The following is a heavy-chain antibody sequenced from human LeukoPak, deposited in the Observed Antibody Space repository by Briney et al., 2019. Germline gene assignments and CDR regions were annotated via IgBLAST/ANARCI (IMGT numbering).Heavy chain of an antibody. V-gene: IGHV3-7*05. Sequence: GGSLRLSCAASGFTFSSYWMSWVRQAPGKGLEWVANLNQDGSEKYYVDSVKGRFTISRDDAKNSLYLQMNGLRAEDTAVYYCGEGRKGAWFPNYWGQGTLVTVSS. CDR3: GEGRKGAWFPNY. CDR2: LNQDGSEK. CDR1: GFTFSSYW. J-gene: IGHJ4*02. D-gene: IGHD3-10*01.